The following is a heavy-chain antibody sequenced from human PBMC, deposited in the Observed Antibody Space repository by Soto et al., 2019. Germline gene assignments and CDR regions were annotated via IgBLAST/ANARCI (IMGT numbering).Heavy chain of an antibody. CDR3: AKAGMYNWNYWSHDAFDI. J-gene: IGHJ3*02. Sequence: GGSLRLSCAASGFTFSSYAMSWVRQAPGKGLEWVSAISGSGGSTYYADSVKGRFTISRDNSKNTLYLQMNSLRAEDTAVYYCAKAGMYNWNYWSHDAFDIWGQGTMVT. CDR1: GFTFSSYA. CDR2: ISGSGGST. D-gene: IGHD1-7*01. V-gene: IGHV3-23*01.